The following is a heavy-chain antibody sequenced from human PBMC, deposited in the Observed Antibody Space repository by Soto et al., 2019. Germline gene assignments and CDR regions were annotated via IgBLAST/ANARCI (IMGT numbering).Heavy chain of an antibody. J-gene: IGHJ4*02. CDR3: VRGDGDYYDGNRYLGRH. CDR1: GFTFSNYW. CDR2: LKSDGSGT. Sequence: EVQLVESGGGLVQPGGSLRLSCAVSGFTFSNYWMHWVRQAPGKGLVWVSRLKSDGSGTMYADSVKGRLTISRDNAXNXXYLQMNRVRGEDTAVYYCVRGDGDYYDGNRYLGRHWGQGTLVTVSS. D-gene: IGHD3-22*01. V-gene: IGHV3-74*03.